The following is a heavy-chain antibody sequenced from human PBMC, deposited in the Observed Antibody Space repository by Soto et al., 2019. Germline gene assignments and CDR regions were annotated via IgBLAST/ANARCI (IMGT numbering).Heavy chain of an antibody. V-gene: IGHV1-18*01. CDR1: GYTFTSYG. CDR3: ARADCSGGSCYHGSWFDP. CDR2: ISAYNGNT. D-gene: IGHD2-15*01. Sequence: GASVKVSCKASGYTFTSYGISWVRQAPGQGLEWMGWISAYNGNTNYAQKLQGRVTMTTDTSTSTAYMELRSLRSDDTAVYYCARADCSGGSCYHGSWFDPWGQGTLVTVSS. J-gene: IGHJ5*02.